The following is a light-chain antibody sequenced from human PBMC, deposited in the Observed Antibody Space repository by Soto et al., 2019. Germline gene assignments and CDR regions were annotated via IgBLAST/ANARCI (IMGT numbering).Light chain of an antibody. CDR2: DAS. V-gene: IGKV3-11*01. CDR3: QQRSNWPL. CDR1: QSVSSY. Sequence: EIVLTQSPATLSLSPGERATLSCRASQSVSSYLAWYQQKPDQAPRLLIYDASNRATGIPARFSGSGSGTDFTLTISSLEPEDFAVYYCQQRSNWPLFGPGNKVDIK. J-gene: IGKJ3*01.